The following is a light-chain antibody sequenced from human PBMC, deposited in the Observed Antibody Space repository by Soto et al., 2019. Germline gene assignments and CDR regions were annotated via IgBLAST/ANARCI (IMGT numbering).Light chain of an antibody. V-gene: IGKV3-15*01. J-gene: IGKJ4*01. Sequence: IVMTQSPATLSVSPGERVTLSCRASQGIASNLAWYQQKPGQAPRLLIYGASTRATGIPASFSGSESGTEFTLTINSLQSEDFAVYYCQQYNNWPLTFGGGTKVEIK. CDR3: QQYNNWPLT. CDR1: QGIASN. CDR2: GAS.